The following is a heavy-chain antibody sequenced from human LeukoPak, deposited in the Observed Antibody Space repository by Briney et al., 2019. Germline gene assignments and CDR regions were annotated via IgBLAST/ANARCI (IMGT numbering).Heavy chain of an antibody. D-gene: IGHD3-16*02. V-gene: IGHV7-4-1*02. CDR3: ARAYQSLGGLSLPDH. CDR2: IHPNTGNP. CDR1: GYTFTDYA. Sequence: ASVKVSCKASGYTFTDYAMNWARQAPGQGLEWMGWIHPNTGNPTYAQGFTGRFVFSLDTSVGTTYLQISNLKAEDTAVYYCARAYQSLGGLSLPDHWGQGTLVTVSS. J-gene: IGHJ5*02.